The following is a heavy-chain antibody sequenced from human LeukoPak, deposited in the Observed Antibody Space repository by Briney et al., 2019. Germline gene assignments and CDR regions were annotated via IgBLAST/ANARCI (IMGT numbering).Heavy chain of an antibody. J-gene: IGHJ3*02. CDR2: ISSSGNSA. V-gene: IGHV3-23*01. CDR3: ARDRDFDWLSNLDAFDI. D-gene: IGHD3-9*01. CDR1: GFTFRGAA. Sequence: GGSLRLSCAVSGFTFRGAAMTWVRQAPGKGLEWVSLISSSGNSAYYADSVKGRFTISRDNSKNTLSLQMNSLRAEDTAVYYCARDRDFDWLSNLDAFDIWGQGTMVTVSS.